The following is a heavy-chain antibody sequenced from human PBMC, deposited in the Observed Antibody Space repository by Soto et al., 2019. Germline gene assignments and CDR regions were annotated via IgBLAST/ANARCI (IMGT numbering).Heavy chain of an antibody. CDR1: GYSFTSYW. J-gene: IGHJ5*02. D-gene: IGHD3-3*01. V-gene: IGHV5-10-1*01. Sequence: GESLKISCKGSGYSFTSYWISWVRQMPGKGLEWMGRIDPSDSYTNYSPSFQGHVTISADKSISTAYLQWSSLKASDTAMYYCARTIFGVAISHSNWFDPWGQGTLVTVSS. CDR3: ARTIFGVAISHSNWFDP. CDR2: IDPSDSYT.